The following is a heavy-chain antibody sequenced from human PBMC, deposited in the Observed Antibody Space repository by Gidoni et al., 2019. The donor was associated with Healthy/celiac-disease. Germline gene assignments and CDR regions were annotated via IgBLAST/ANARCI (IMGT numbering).Heavy chain of an antibody. V-gene: IGHV1-69*08. Sequence: QVQLVQSGAEVKKPGSSVKVSCKASGGTFSSYTISWVRPAPGQGLEWMGRIIPILGIANYAQKFQGRVTITADKSTSTAYMELSSLRSEDTAVYYCAREGRDCGGDCYPNLYGMDVWGQGTTVTVSS. J-gene: IGHJ6*02. CDR2: IIPILGIA. CDR1: GGTFSSYT. CDR3: AREGRDCGGDCYPNLYGMDV. D-gene: IGHD2-21*02.